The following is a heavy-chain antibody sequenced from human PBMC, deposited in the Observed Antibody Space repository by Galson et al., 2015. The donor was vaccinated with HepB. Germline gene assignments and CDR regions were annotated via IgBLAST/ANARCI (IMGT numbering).Heavy chain of an antibody. CDR3: ARSFGRYSSSWGTLDY. J-gene: IGHJ4*02. D-gene: IGHD6-13*01. CDR2: IYYSGST. V-gene: IGHV4-30-4*08. CDR1: GGSISSGGYY. Sequence: TLSLTCTVSGGSISSGGYYWSWIRQHPGKGLEWIGYIYYSGSTYYNPSLKSRVTISVDTSKNQFSLKLSSVTAADTAVYYCARSFGRYSSSWGTLDYWGQGTLVTVSS.